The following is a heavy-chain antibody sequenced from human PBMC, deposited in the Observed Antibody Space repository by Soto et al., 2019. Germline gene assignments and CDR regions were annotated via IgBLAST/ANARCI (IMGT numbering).Heavy chain of an antibody. Sequence: EVQLLESGGGLVQPGGSVRLSCAASGLTFGNYAMSWVRQAPGKGLEWVSAISGDSGRTYYADSVKGRFTISRDNSKNTLDLQMNTPRAEDTAVYYCAVTPNCGRDCSAASYWYFDIWGRGTLVTVSS. V-gene: IGHV3-23*01. CDR2: ISGDSGRT. CDR1: GLTFGNYA. J-gene: IGHJ2*01. CDR3: AVTPNCGRDCSAASYWYFDI. D-gene: IGHD2-21*02.